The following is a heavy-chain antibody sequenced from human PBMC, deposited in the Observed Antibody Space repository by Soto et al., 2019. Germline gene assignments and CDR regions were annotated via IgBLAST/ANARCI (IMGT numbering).Heavy chain of an antibody. V-gene: IGHV3-53*01. CDR1: GFTVSSNY. Sequence: GGSLRLSCAASGFTVSSNYMSWVRQAPGKGLEWVSVIYSGGSTYYADSVKGRFTISRDNSKNTLYLQMNSLRAEDTAVYYCAREGAIREGAFDIWGQGTMVTVSS. J-gene: IGHJ3*02. D-gene: IGHD2-2*02. CDR2: IYSGGST. CDR3: AREGAIREGAFDI.